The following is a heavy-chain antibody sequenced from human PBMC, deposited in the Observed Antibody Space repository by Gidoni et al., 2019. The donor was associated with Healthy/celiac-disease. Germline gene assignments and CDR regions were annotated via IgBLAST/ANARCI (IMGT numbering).Heavy chain of an antibody. CDR1: GFTFSSYG. J-gene: IGHJ6*03. D-gene: IGHD4-4*01. V-gene: IGHV3-30*18. Sequence: QVQLVESGGGVVQPGRSLRLSCAASGFTFSSYGMHWARQAPGKGLEWVAVISYDGSNKYYADSVKGRFTISRDNSKNTLYLQMNSLRAEDTAVYYCAKFAPNTLYYSNYDPSWYYYYYMDVWGKGTTVTVSS. CDR2: ISYDGSNK. CDR3: AKFAPNTLYYSNYDPSWYYYYYMDV.